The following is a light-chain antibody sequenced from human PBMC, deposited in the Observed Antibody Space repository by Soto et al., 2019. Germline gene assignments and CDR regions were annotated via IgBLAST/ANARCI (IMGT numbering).Light chain of an antibody. J-gene: IGLJ2*01. Sequence: QTVVTQEPSFSVSHGGTVTLTCGLSSGSVSTGYHPSWYQQTPGQAPRTLIYSTDTRASGVPDRFSGSILGNKAALTITWAQADDESDYYCALFLGSGISVFGGGTKVTVL. CDR3: ALFLGSGISV. CDR2: STD. V-gene: IGLV8-61*01. CDR1: SGSVSTGYH.